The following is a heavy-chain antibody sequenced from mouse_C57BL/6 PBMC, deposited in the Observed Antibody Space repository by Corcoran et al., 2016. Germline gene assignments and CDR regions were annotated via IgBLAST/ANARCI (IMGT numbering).Heavy chain of an antibody. Sequence: QVQLQQSGAELVKPGASVKISCKASGYAFSSYWMNWVKQRPGKGLEWIGQIYPGDGDTNYNGKFKGKATLTADKSSSTAYMQLSSLTSEYSAVYFCARDRYYYGSSYDFDVWGTGTTVTVSS. J-gene: IGHJ1*03. CDR1: GYAFSSYW. CDR2: IYPGDGDT. CDR3: ARDRYYYGSSYDFDV. V-gene: IGHV1-80*01. D-gene: IGHD1-1*01.